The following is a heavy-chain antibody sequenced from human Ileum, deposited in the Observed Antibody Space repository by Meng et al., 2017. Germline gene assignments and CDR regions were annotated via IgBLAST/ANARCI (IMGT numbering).Heavy chain of an antibody. CDR2: IFLCGRT. Sequence: QGPLVHAGDGLRKPGASVQVSGKGSGYTFLSLQIHWERHAPGKGIEWMGTIFLCGRTRNEQKFQGRVTMTRDTSTTTVYMERSSLRSEDTAVYYCAGEKPSNYWFDPWGQGTLVTVSS. V-gene: IGHV1-46*01. CDR1: GYTFLSLQ. CDR3: AGEKPSNYWFDP. D-gene: IGHD4-11*01. J-gene: IGHJ5*02.